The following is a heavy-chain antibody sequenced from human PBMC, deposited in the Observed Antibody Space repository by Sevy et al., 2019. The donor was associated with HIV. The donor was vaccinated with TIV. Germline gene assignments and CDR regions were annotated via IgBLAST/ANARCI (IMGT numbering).Heavy chain of an antibody. CDR1: GGSISSSSYY. V-gene: IGHV4-39*01. J-gene: IGHJ4*02. CDR3: ARLGDTRGDY. CDR2: IYYSGST. D-gene: IGHD3-16*01. Sequence: TLSLTCTVSGGSISSSSYYWGWIRQPPGKGLEWIGSIYYSGSTYYNPSLKSRVTISVDTSKNQFSLKLSSVTAADTAVYYCARLGDTRGDYWGQGTLVTVSS.